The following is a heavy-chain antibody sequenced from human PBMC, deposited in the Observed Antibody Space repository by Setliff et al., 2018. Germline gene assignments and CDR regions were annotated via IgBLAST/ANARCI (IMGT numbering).Heavy chain of an antibody. J-gene: IGHJ3*02. V-gene: IGHV4-34*01. CDR2: INHYGST. Sequence: SETLSLTCAVYGGSFSGYYWTWIRQPPGKGLEWIGEINHYGSTNYNPSLKSRVTISVDTSKNQFSLTLSSVTAADTALYYCARPNCGCGDCYSSAFDMWGHGTTVTVSS. CDR3: ARPNCGCGDCYSSAFDM. D-gene: IGHD2-15*01. CDR1: GGSFSGYY.